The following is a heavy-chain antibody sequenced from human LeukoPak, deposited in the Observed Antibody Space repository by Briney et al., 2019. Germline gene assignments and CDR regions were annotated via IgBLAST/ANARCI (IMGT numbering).Heavy chain of an antibody. CDR3: ARHPNYYDSSGYVDY. D-gene: IGHD3-22*01. J-gene: IGHJ4*02. CDR1: GGPISSYY. Sequence: SETLSLTCTVSGGPISSYYWSWIRQPPGKGLEWIGYIYYSGGTNYNPSLKSRVTISVDTSKNQFSLKLSSVTAADTAVYYCARHPNYYDSSGYVDYWGQGTLVTVSP. CDR2: IYYSGGT. V-gene: IGHV4-59*08.